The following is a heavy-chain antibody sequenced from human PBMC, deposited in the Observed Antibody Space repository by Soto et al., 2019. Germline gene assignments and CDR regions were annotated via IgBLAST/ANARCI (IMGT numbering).Heavy chain of an antibody. Sequence: PSETLSLTCAVYGGSFSGYYWSWIRQPAGKGLEWIGRIYTSGSTNYNPSLKSRVTMSVDTSKNQFSLKLSSVTAADTAVYYCARDLSITMIVVVITYLFYYYYGMDVWGQGTTVTVSS. J-gene: IGHJ6*02. CDR2: IYTSGST. CDR1: GGSFSGYY. CDR3: ARDLSITMIVVVITYLFYYYYGMDV. V-gene: IGHV4-4*07. D-gene: IGHD3-22*01.